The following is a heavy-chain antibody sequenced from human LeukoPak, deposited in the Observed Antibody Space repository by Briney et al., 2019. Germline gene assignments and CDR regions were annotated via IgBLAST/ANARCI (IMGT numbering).Heavy chain of an antibody. D-gene: IGHD6-19*01. CDR1: GYTFTRYG. CDR3: ARDFEAVADEEGYDAFDI. J-gene: IGHJ3*02. V-gene: IGHV1-18*01. Sequence: ASVKVSCKASGYTFTRYGMTWVRQAPGQGLEWMGWISGYNGNTNYAQKFQGRVTMTKDTSTSRVYMELRSLRPDDTAVYYCARDFEAVADEEGYDAFDIWGQGTMVAVSS. CDR2: ISGYNGNT.